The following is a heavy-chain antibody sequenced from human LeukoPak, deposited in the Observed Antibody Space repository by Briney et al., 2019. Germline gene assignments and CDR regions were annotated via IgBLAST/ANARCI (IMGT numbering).Heavy chain of an antibody. CDR2: ISYDGSSK. D-gene: IGHD5-24*01. CDR3: AREERDGYNYYWYFDL. J-gene: IGHJ2*01. Sequence: PGRSLRLSCAASGFTFSRYGMHWVRQAPGKGLEWVAVISYDGSSKYYADSVKGRFTISRDNSKNTLYLQMNSLRAEDTAVYYCAREERDGYNYYWYFDLWGRGTLVTVSS. V-gene: IGHV3-30*03. CDR1: GFTFSRYG.